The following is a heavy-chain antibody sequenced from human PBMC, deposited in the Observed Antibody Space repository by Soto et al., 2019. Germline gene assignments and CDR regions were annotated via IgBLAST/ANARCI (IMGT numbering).Heavy chain of an antibody. CDR1: GYSFTSYW. V-gene: IGHV5-51*01. Sequence: GESLKISCKGSGYSFTSYWIGWVRQMPGKGLEWMGIIYPGDSDTRYSPSFQGQVTISADKSISTAYLQWSSLKASDTAMYYCARQEEYCSSTSCYKLFDPWGQGTLVTVSS. D-gene: IGHD2-2*02. CDR2: IYPGDSDT. J-gene: IGHJ5*02. CDR3: ARQEEYCSSTSCYKLFDP.